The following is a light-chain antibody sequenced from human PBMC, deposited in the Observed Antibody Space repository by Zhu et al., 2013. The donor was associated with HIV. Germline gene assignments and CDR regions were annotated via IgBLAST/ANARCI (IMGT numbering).Light chain of an antibody. V-gene: IGKV3D-15*01. J-gene: IGKJ2*01. CDR1: QSVSIN. CDR2: GAS. Sequence: EIVMTQSPATLSVSPGERATLSCRASQSVSINLAWYQQKPGQAPRLLIFGASTRATGIPARFSGSGSGTDFTLTISSLEPEDFATYYCQQSYSTPYTFGQGTKLEIK. CDR3: QQSYSTPYT.